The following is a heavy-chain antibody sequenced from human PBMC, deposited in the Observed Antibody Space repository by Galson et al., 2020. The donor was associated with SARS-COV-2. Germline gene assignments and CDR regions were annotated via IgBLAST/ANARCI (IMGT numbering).Heavy chain of an antibody. J-gene: IGHJ3*02. D-gene: IGHD2-2*02. Sequence: ETSETLSLTCTVSGGSISSSNYYWGWIRQPPGKGLEWIGSISYSGNTYYNPSLKSPVTISVDTSQNQFSLRLSSVTAAHTAVYYCARHGDCSSTSCYTGAFDIWGRGTMVTVSS. CDR1: GGSISSSNYY. CDR3: ARHGDCSSTSCYTGAFDI. V-gene: IGHV4-39*01. CDR2: ISYSGNT.